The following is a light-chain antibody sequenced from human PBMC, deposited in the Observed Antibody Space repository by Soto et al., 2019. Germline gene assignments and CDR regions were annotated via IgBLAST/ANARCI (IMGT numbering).Light chain of an antibody. J-gene: IGKJ1*01. CDR1: QSVVYSSNNKNY. V-gene: IGKV4-1*01. CDR3: QQYYSTWWT. CDR2: WAS. Sequence: DIVMTQSPDSLAVSLGERATINCKSSQSVVYSSNNKNYLAWYQQKPGQPPKLLIYWASTRESGVPDRFSGSGSGTDFTLTISSLQAEDVAVYYCQQYYSTWWTFGQGTKVEIK.